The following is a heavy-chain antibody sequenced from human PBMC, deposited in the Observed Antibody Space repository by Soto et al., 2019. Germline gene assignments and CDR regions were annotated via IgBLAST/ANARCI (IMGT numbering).Heavy chain of an antibody. V-gene: IGHV3-7*03. CDR2: IRKDGSEK. CDR1: GFTFSSYW. Sequence: GGSLRLSCAASGFTFSSYWMGWVRQAPGKGLEWVANIRKDGSEKNYVDSVKGRFTISRDNTKNSLYLQMNSLTAEDTAVYYCVESGGAADYWGQGTLVTV. J-gene: IGHJ4*02. CDR3: VESGGAADY. D-gene: IGHD2-8*02.